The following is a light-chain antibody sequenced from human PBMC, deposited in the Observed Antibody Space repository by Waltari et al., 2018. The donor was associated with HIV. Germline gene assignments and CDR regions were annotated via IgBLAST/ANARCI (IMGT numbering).Light chain of an antibody. CDR1: QNILNY. V-gene: IGKV1-39*01. J-gene: IGKJ3*01. Sequence: DINMTQSPSSLSASVGDRVTIPCRTSQNILNYLNWYHQSPGKAPTLLLFGASTLQDGVSSRFSGSGSDTEFALSITGLQPEDFGTYYCQQTFSPPRTFGPGT. CDR2: GAS. CDR3: QQTFSPPRT.